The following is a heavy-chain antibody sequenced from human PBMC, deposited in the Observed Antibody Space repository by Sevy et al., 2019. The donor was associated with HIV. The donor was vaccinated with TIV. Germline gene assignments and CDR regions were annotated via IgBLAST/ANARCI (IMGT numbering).Heavy chain of an antibody. CDR1: GFTFSDYY. D-gene: IGHD4-4*01. Sequence: GGSLRLSCAASGFTFSDYYMTWIRRAPVKGLEWVAYITSSGDTIDYADSVKGRFTISRDNAMNSLYLQMNNLRAEDTAVYYCAREYDYSHYAFDYWGQGTLVTVSS. V-gene: IGHV3-11*01. CDR2: ITSSGDTI. CDR3: AREYDYSHYAFDY. J-gene: IGHJ4*02.